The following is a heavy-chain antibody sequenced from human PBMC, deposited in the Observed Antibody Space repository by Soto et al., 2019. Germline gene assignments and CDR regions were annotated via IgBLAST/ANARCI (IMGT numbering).Heavy chain of an antibody. V-gene: IGHV4-30-4*01. J-gene: IGHJ4*02. CDR3: ASAGVDDYGDYVFNY. CDR2: IYDSGST. D-gene: IGHD4-17*01. Sequence: QVHLQESGPGLVKPSQTLSLTCTVSGGSIISGAYYWSWIRQPPGKGLEWIGYIYDSGSTYYNPSLQSRITRSVDTSKNQFSLKLRSVTAADTAVYYCASAGVDDYGDYVFNYWGQGTLVTVSS. CDR1: GGSIISGAYY.